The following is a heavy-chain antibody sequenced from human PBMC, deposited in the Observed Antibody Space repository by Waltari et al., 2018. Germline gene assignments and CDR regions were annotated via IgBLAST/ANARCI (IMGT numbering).Heavy chain of an antibody. CDR3: AREKVAALYGMDV. V-gene: IGHV4-39*01. Sequence: QMQLQESGPGLVTPSEPLSLTCTVSRGSSRSRSYFWAWTRQPPGKGLEWIGSFYYGGNTYYNPSLKSRVTISVDKSKNQFSLNLSSVTTADTSVYYCAREKVAALYGMDVWGQGT. CDR1: RGSSRSRSYF. CDR2: FYYGGNT. D-gene: IGHD6-25*01. J-gene: IGHJ6*02.